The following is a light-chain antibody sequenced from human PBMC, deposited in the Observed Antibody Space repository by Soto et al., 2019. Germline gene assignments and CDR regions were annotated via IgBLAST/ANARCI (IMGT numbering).Light chain of an antibody. V-gene: IGKV4-1*01. CDR2: WAS. CDR1: QSVLYSSKNKNY. Sequence: DIVMTQSPDSLAVSLGERATINCKSSQSVLYSSKNKNYLVWYQQKPGQPPKLLIYWASTRESGVPDRFSGSGSGTDFTLTISSLQAEDVAVYYCQQYYSIPRTFGQGTKVEIK. CDR3: QQYYSIPRT. J-gene: IGKJ1*01.